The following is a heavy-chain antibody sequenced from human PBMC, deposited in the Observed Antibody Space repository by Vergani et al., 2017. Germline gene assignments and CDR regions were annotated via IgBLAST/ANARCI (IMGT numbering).Heavy chain of an antibody. CDR1: GFTFTHYY. D-gene: IGHD1-7*01. CDR2: ITPDGSEV. V-gene: IGHV3-74*01. Sequence: EVQLVESGGALVHPGGSLRLSCAASGFTFTHYYMHWARQAPGEGLVWVYRITPDGSEVSSAGSVKGRFTFSRDNARNTLYLQMSSLTAEDTAVYYGARDLNWNFGDYWGQGTLVTVSS. CDR3: ARDLNWNFGDY. J-gene: IGHJ4*02.